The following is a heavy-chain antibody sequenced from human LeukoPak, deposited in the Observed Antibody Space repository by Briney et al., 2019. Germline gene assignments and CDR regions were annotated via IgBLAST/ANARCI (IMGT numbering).Heavy chain of an antibody. CDR3: AIFGITMIVVIFADAFDI. CDR1: GGSISSGSYY. Sequence: SETLSLTCTVSGGSISSGSYYWAWIRQPPGKGLEWIGTIYYDGTTYFNPSLKSRLTISVDTSKNQFSRKLSSVTAADTAVYYCAIFGITMIVVIFADAFDIWGQGTMVTVSS. J-gene: IGHJ3*02. V-gene: IGHV4-39*07. D-gene: IGHD3-22*01. CDR2: IYYDGTT.